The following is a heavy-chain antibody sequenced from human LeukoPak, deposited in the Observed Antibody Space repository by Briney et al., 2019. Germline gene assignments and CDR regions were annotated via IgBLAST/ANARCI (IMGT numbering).Heavy chain of an antibody. D-gene: IGHD1-1*01. CDR2: ISSSSSYI. CDR1: GFTFSSYS. V-gene: IGHV3-21*01. CDR3: ARGYNWNVDYYYYGMDV. Sequence: GGSLRLSCAASGFTFSSYSMNWVRQAPGKGLEWVSSISSSSSYIYYADSVKGRFTISRDNAKNSLYLQMNSLRAEDTAVYYCARGYNWNVDYYYYGMDVWGQGTTVTVSS. J-gene: IGHJ6*02.